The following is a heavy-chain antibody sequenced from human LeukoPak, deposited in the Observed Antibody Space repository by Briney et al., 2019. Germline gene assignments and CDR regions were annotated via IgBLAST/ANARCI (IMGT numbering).Heavy chain of an antibody. CDR2: IYSSGST. CDR3: VRELRRGVRCSGGSCYRSAEYFQH. CDR1: RFTVSSNY. V-gene: IGHV3-53*01. Sequence: GGSLRLSCAASRFTVSSNYMSWVRQAPGKGLEWVSIIYSSGSTFYADSVKGRFTISRDNSKNTLYLQMNSLRAEDTAVYYCVRELRRGVRCSGGSCYRSAEYFQHWGQGTLVTVSS. D-gene: IGHD2-15*01. J-gene: IGHJ1*01.